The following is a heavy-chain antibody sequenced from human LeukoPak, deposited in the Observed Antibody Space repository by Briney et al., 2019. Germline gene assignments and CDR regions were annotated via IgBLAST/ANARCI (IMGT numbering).Heavy chain of an antibody. J-gene: IGHJ5*02. V-gene: IGHV4-39*01. CDR1: GGSISSSSYY. CDR2: IYYSGST. Sequence: KPSETLSLTCTVSGGSISSSSYYWGWIRQSPGKGLEWFGIIYYSGSTYYNPSLKSRLTISVDTSKNQFSLKLSSVTATDTAVYYCARRGYCSSTSCYEYWFDPWGQGTLVTVSS. D-gene: IGHD2-2*01. CDR3: ARRGYCSSTSCYEYWFDP.